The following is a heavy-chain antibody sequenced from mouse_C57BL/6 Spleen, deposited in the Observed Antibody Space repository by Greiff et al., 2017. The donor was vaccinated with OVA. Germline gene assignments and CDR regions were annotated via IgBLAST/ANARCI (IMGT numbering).Heavy chain of an antibody. J-gene: IGHJ1*03. CDR2: INPGSGGT. V-gene: IGHV1-54*01. CDR3: ARRGYDGYSDV. D-gene: IGHD2-3*01. Sequence: VQLQQSGAELVRPGTSVKVSCKASGYAFTNYLIEWVKQRPGQGLEWIGVINPGSGGTNYNEKFKGKATLTADKSSSTAYMQLSSLTSEDSAVYFCARRGYDGYSDVWGTGTTVTVSS. CDR1: GYAFTNYL.